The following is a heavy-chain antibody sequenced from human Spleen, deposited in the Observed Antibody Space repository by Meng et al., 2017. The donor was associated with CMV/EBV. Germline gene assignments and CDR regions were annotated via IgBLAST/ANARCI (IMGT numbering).Heavy chain of an antibody. CDR1: GYSFTSYW. J-gene: IGHJ4*02. V-gene: IGHV5-51*01. CDR2: IYPGGSDT. D-gene: IGHD6-13*01. Sequence: KVSCKGSGYSFTSYWIGWVRQMPGKGLEWMGIIYPGGSDTRYSPSFQGQVTISADKSISTAYLQWSSLKASDTAIYYCARGIAADGTAYYFDYWGQGRLVTVSS. CDR3: ARGIAADGTAYYFDY.